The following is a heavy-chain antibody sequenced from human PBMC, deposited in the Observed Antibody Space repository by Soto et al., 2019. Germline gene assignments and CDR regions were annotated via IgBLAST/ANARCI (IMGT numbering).Heavy chain of an antibody. Sequence: QVQLQQSGPRLVKPSETLSLTCTVSSGPDRSHNWGWIRQPPGRGLEWIGYVYYTGDTAYNPSLRGRVPISADTSTNDISLTLTPVTAADTAVYYCVRQGIDYLHGLVDVWGQGTTVSVSS. V-gene: IGHV4-59*08. CDR1: SGPDRSHN. CDR3: VRQGIDYLHGLVDV. J-gene: IGHJ6*02. CDR2: VYYTGDT. D-gene: IGHD4-17*01.